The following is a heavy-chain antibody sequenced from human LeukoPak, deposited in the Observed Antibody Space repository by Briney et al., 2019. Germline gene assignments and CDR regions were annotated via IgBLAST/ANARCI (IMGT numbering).Heavy chain of an antibody. V-gene: IGHV3-20*04. CDR3: ARGPYISSPHWYFDL. J-gene: IGHJ2*01. CDR2: INWNGGST. CDR1: GFIFGDYA. Sequence: GGSLRLSCAASGFIFGDYAMSWVRHTPGKGLEWVSGINWNGGSTNHADSVKGRFTIARDNAKNSPYRQMNSLRAEDTALYYCARGPYISSPHWYFDLWGRGTLVTVSS. D-gene: IGHD6-13*01.